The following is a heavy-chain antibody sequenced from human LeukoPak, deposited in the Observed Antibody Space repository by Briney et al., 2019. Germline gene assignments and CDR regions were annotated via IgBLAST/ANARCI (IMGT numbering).Heavy chain of an antibody. CDR3: ARDPVLLWFGELTHRPVDY. Sequence: PGGSLRLSCAASGFTFSSYSMNWVRQAPGKGLEWVSSISSSSSYIYYADSVKGRFTISRDNAKNSLYLQMNSLRAEDTAVYYCARDPVLLWFGELTHRPVDYWGQGTLVTVSS. D-gene: IGHD3-10*01. CDR2: ISSSSSYI. V-gene: IGHV3-21*01. CDR1: GFTFSSYS. J-gene: IGHJ4*02.